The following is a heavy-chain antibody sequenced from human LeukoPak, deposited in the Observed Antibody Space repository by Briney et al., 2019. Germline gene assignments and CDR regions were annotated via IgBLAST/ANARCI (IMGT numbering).Heavy chain of an antibody. Sequence: QPGGSLRLSCAASGFTFSNYAMHWVRQAPGKGLEWVAVISYDGSNKYYADSVKGRFTISRDNSKNTLYLQMNSLRAEDTAVYYCARSLPIYSSSPFLDYWGQGTLVTVSS. D-gene: IGHD6-13*01. CDR2: ISYDGSNK. CDR3: ARSLPIYSSSPFLDY. V-gene: IGHV3-30-3*01. J-gene: IGHJ4*02. CDR1: GFTFSNYA.